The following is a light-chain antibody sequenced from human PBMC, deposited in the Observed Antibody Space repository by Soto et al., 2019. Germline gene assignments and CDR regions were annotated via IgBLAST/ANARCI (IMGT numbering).Light chain of an antibody. CDR1: QNLDSY. J-gene: IGKJ4*01. V-gene: IGKV3-11*01. Sequence: EIVLTQSPATLSLSPGERATLSCRASQNLDSYLAWYQQKPGQPPRLLIYDASSRATGIPARFSGSGSGTDFTLTISSLEAEDFAGYYCQQRSAWPITFGGGTKVEIK. CDR2: DAS. CDR3: QQRSAWPIT.